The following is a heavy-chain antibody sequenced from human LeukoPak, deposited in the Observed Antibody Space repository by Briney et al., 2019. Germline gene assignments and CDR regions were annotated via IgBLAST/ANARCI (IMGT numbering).Heavy chain of an antibody. CDR1: GFTFSTYV. Sequence: GGSLRLSCAASGFTFSTYVMNRVRQAPGKGLEWVSHITTGDVTYYPDSVKGRFTISRDNSKNTLYLQMNSLRAEDTAVYYCAKGGDIVVVPASLDYWGQGTLVTVSS. V-gene: IGHV3-23*01. D-gene: IGHD2-2*01. CDR3: AKGGDIVVVPASLDY. CDR2: ITTGDVT. J-gene: IGHJ4*02.